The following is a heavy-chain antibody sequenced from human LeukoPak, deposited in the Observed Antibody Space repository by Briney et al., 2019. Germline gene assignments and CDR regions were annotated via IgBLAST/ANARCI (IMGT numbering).Heavy chain of an antibody. D-gene: IGHD6-19*01. V-gene: IGHV4-39*07. J-gene: IGHJ4*02. CDR2: IYYSGST. CDR3: ARDREWLVLGGYYFDY. CDR1: GFTFSSYA. Sequence: PGGSLRLSCAASGFTFSSYAMSWIRQPPGKGLEWIGSIYYSGSTYYNPSLKSRVTISVDTSKNQFSLKLSSVTAADTAVYYCARDREWLVLGGYYFDYWGQGTLVTVSS.